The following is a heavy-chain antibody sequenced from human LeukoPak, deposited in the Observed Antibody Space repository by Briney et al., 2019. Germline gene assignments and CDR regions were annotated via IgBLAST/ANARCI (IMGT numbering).Heavy chain of an antibody. J-gene: IGHJ4*02. CDR3: ARDLLYSGSSY. Sequence: GGSLRLSCAASGFTVSSNYMSWVRQAPGKGLEWVSVIYSGGSTYYADSVKGRFTISRDNSKNTLYLQMNSLRAEDTAVYYCARDLLYSGSSYWGQGTLVTVSS. V-gene: IGHV3-66*01. CDR2: IYSGGST. D-gene: IGHD1-26*01. CDR1: GFTVSSNY.